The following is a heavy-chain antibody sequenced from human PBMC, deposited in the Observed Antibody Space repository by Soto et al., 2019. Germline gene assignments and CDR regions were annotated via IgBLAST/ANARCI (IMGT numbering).Heavy chain of an antibody. CDR3: ARHLGGNHYYYGMDV. J-gene: IGHJ6*02. CDR1: GGTFSSYA. V-gene: IGHV1-69*12. CDR2: IIPIFGTA. Sequence: QVQLVQSGAEVKKPGSSVKVSCKASGGTFSSYAISWVRQAPRQGLEWMGGIIPIFGTADYAQKFQGRVTITADDFTSTAYMELCSLRSEDTAVYYCARHLGGNHYYYGMDVWRQGTTVTVSS. D-gene: IGHD3-16*01.